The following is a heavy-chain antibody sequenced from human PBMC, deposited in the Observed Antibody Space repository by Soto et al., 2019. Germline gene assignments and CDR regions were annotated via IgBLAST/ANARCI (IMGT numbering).Heavy chain of an antibody. V-gene: IGHV4-59*01. CDR3: ARLNYYDSTDYFDS. CDR2: IYYSGST. CDR1: GGAISSYN. J-gene: IGHJ4*02. Sequence: PSETLSLTCTVSGGAISSYNCSCVRHPPGRGLEWIGYIYYSGSTNYNPSLKSRVTISVDTSKNRFSLKLSSVTAADTAVYYCARLNYYDSTDYFDSWGQGTLVTVSS. D-gene: IGHD3-22*01.